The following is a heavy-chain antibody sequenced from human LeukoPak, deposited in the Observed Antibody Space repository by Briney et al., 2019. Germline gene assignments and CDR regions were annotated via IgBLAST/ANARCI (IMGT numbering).Heavy chain of an antibody. J-gene: IGHJ4*02. Sequence: ASVKVSCKASGYTFTSYDINWVRQATGQGLEWMGWMNPNSGNTGYAQKFQGRVTMTRNTSISTAYMELSSLRSEDTAVYYCARGRRYYGSGSYHYWGQGTLVTVSS. CDR1: GYTFTSYD. D-gene: IGHD3-10*01. CDR3: ARGRRYYGSGSYHY. V-gene: IGHV1-8*01. CDR2: MNPNSGNT.